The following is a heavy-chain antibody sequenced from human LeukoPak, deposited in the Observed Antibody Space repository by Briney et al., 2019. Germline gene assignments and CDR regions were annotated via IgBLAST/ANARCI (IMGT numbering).Heavy chain of an antibody. V-gene: IGHV4-39*01. J-gene: IGHJ4*02. CDR2: IYYSGSA. Sequence: SETLSLTCAVSGGSISSSNYYWGWIRQPPGKGLEWIGSIYYSGSAYYNPSLKGRVTISVDTSKNQFSLKLSSVTAADTAVYYCARGSGYYYGDFDYWGQGTLVTVSS. D-gene: IGHD3-22*01. CDR1: GGSISSSNYY. CDR3: ARGSGYYYGDFDY.